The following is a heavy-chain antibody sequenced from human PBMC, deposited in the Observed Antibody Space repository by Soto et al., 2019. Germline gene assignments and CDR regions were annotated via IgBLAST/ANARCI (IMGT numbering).Heavy chain of an antibody. D-gene: IGHD3-3*01. V-gene: IGHV3-30-3*01. Sequence: GGSLRLSCAASGFTFSSYAMHWVRQAPGKGLEWVAVISYDGSNKYYADSVKGRFTISRDNSKNTLYLQMNSLRAEDTAVYYCASFSLFDPWGQGTLVTVSS. CDR1: GFTFSSYA. CDR2: ISYDGSNK. CDR3: ASFSLFDP. J-gene: IGHJ5*02.